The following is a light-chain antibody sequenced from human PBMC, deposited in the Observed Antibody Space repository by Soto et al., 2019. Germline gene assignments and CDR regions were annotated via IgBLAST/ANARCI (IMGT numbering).Light chain of an antibody. Sequence: IQMTQSPSTLSASVGDRVTITFRASYSISSWLAWYQQRPGRAPKLLIYDASTFETGVPSRFSGGGSGTDFALTITSLQAEDFATYYCQQLRLYPSTFGGGTKVDIK. CDR3: QQLRLYPST. V-gene: IGKV1-5*01. J-gene: IGKJ4*01. CDR2: DAS. CDR1: YSISSW.